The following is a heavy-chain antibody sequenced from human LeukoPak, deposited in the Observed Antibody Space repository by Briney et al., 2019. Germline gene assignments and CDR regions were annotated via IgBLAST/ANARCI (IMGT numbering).Heavy chain of an antibody. CDR3: ARVMRYSSSSIDY. J-gene: IGHJ4*02. V-gene: IGHV3-21*04. CDR1: GFTFSRDS. D-gene: IGHD6-13*01. CDR2: ISSSSSYI. Sequence: PGGSLRLSCAASGFTFSRDSMNWVRQAPGKGLEWVSSISSSSSYIYYGDSVKGRFTISRDNAKNSLYLQMNSLRAEDTALYYCARVMRYSSSSIDYWGQGTLVTVSS.